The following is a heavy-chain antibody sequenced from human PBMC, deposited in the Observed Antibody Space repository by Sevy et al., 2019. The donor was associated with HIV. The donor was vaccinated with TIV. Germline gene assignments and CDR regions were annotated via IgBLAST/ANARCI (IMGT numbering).Heavy chain of an antibody. CDR1: GFRFSAYW. Sequence: GGSLRLSCAASGFRFSAYWMNWVRLAPGKGLEWVATIKPDGSDKDYVDSAEGRFTISRDNAKNSLYLQMNSLRVEDTAMYYCAQETFGRFDSWGQGTLVTVSS. CDR3: AQETFGRFDS. V-gene: IGHV3-7*01. CDR2: IKPDGSDK. D-gene: IGHD1-26*01. J-gene: IGHJ4*02.